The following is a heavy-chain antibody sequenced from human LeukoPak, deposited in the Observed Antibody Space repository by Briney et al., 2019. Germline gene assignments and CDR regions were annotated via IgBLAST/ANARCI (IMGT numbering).Heavy chain of an antibody. CDR1: GFTFSSFA. J-gene: IGHJ4*02. Sequence: GGSLRLSCAASGFTFSSFATSWVRQAPGKGLEWVSGISASGGSTYYADSVKGRFTISRDNSKNTLYLQMNSLRAEDTAMYYCARSVAGKGELDYWGQGILVTVSS. CDR3: ARSVAGKGELDY. CDR2: ISASGGST. V-gene: IGHV3-23*01. D-gene: IGHD6-19*01.